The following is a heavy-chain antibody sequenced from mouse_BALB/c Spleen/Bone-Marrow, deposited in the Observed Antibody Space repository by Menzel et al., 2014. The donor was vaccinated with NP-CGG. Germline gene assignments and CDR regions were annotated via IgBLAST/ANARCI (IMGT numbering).Heavy chain of an antibody. D-gene: IGHD1-3*01. J-gene: IGHJ3*01. CDR2: VDPSDGYT. V-gene: IGHV1-69*02. Sequence: QVQLKQSGAELVTPGASVKLSCKASGYTFTTYWMHWVKQRPGRGLEWIGQVDPSDGYTNYSQMFKGKATLTVDKSSSTAYMQLSSLSSEDSAVYYCARGGDNFAWFAYWGQGTLVTVPA. CDR3: ARGGDNFAWFAY. CDR1: GYTFTTYW.